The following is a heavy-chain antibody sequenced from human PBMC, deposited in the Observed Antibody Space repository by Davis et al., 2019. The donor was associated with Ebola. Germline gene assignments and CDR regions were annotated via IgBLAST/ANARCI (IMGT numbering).Heavy chain of an antibody. V-gene: IGHV4-39*01. CDR3: ASCTTGFFDY. CDR1: GGSISSSSYY. Sequence: PSETLSLTCTVSGGSISSSSYYWGWIRQPPGKGLEWIGSIYYSGSTYYNPSLKSRVTISVDTSKNQFSLKLSSVTAAGTAVYYCASCTTGFFDYWGQGTLVTVSS. CDR2: IYYSGST. D-gene: IGHD2-2*01. J-gene: IGHJ4*02.